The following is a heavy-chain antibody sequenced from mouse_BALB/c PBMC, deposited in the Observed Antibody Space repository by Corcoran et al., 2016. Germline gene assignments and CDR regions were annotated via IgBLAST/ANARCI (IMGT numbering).Heavy chain of an antibody. CDR2: ILPGSGST. J-gene: IGHJ4*01. CDR1: GYTISSYW. Sequence: QVQLQPSGAELMKPGASVKISCKATGYTISSYWLAWVKQRPGHGLEWIGEILPGSGSTNYNEKFKGKATFTADTSSNTAYMQLSSLTSEDSAVYYCARWGGPHYAMDYWGQGPSVTVSS. V-gene: IGHV1-9*01. CDR3: ARWGGPHYAMDY.